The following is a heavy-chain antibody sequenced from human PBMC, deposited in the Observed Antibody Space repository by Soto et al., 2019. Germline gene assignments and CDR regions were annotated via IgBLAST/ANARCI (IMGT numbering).Heavy chain of an antibody. V-gene: IGHV1-8*01. Sequence: ASVKVSCKTSGYTFTSYDINWVRQATGQGLEWVGWMNPNSGNTGNVQKFQGRVTMTRDTSISTAYMELSSLTSEDTAIYYCARTWGDLDYWGQGTLVTVSS. J-gene: IGHJ4*02. CDR1: GYTFTSYD. CDR3: ARTWGDLDY. CDR2: MNPNSGNT. D-gene: IGHD3-16*01.